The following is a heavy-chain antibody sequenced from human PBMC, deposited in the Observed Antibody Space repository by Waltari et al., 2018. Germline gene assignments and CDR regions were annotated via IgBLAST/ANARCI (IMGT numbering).Heavy chain of an antibody. CDR1: GFTFSSYS. J-gene: IGHJ6*02. V-gene: IGHV3-21*01. D-gene: IGHD1-1*01. CDR3: ARVALDPYYYYGMDV. CDR2: ISSSSSYI. Sequence: GFTFSSYSMNWVRQAPGKGLEWVSSISSSSSYIYYADSVKGRFTISRDNAKNSLYLQMNSLRAEDTAVYYCARVALDPYYYYGMDVWGQGTTVTVSS.